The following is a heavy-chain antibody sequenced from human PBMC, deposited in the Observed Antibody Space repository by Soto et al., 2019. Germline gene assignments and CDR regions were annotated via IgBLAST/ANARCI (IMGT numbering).Heavy chain of an antibody. D-gene: IGHD3-16*01. Sequence: EVQLVESGGDMVKPGGSLRLSCAASGFTFVSAWMTWVRQAPGKGLEWVGRIKGYSDGGTPDYAASVKGRFTISRDDSNLTVYLQMNSLKPEDTAVYYCIRPFYPYVWGTYGVDYWGQGTLVTVSS. J-gene: IGHJ4*02. CDR1: GFTFVSAW. CDR2: IKGYSDGGTP. CDR3: IRPFYPYVWGTYGVDY. V-gene: IGHV3-15*01.